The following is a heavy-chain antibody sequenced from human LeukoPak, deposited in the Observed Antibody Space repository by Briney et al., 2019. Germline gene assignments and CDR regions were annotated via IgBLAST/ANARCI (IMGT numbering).Heavy chain of an antibody. Sequence: SETLSLTCAVYGGSFSGYYWSWIRQPPGKGLEWIGEINHSGSTNYNPSLKSRVTISVDTSKNQFSLKLSSVTAADTAVYYCARHHEYIWGSSVDYYAMDVWGQGTTVTVSS. J-gene: IGHJ6*02. CDR2: INHSGST. CDR3: ARHHEYIWGSSVDYYAMDV. V-gene: IGHV4-34*01. CDR1: GGSFSGYY. D-gene: IGHD3-16*01.